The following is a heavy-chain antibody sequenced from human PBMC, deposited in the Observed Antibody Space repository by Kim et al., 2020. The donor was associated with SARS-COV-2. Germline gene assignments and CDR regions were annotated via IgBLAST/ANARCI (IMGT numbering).Heavy chain of an antibody. CDR2: IGATGVHI. CDR1: GFTFSSSS. V-gene: IGHV3-23*01. J-gene: IGHJ4*02. Sequence: GGSLRLSCAASGFTFSSSSMTWVRQAPGKGLEWVSSIGATGVHIFYADSVKGRFTISRDNSNNILSLQMHRLRAEDTALYFCAKGGRTQLIDFWGKGTLVTVSS. D-gene: IGHD5-18*01. CDR3: AKGGRTQLIDF.